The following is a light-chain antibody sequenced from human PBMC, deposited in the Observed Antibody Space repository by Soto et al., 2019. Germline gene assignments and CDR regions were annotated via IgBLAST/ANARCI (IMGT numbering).Light chain of an antibody. Sequence: EIVLTQSPGTLSLSPVERATLSCRASETVAGSYLAWYQQKPGQAPRLLIHGASTRATGIADRFSGSGSGTDFTLTISRLEPEDFAVYYCQLYGTSPKTLGQGTKVDIK. CDR3: QLYGTSPKT. CDR2: GAS. J-gene: IGKJ1*01. CDR1: ETVAGSY. V-gene: IGKV3-20*01.